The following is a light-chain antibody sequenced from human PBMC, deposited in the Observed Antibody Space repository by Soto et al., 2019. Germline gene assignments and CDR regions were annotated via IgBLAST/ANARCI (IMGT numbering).Light chain of an antibody. V-gene: IGLV6-57*03. CDR2: QDN. J-gene: IGLJ3*02. CDR3: QSSDNDNQGV. Sequence: NFMLTQPHSVSESPGKTVTISCSRTSGNIARNYVQWYQQRPGSAPTTVIYQDNQRPSGVPDRFSGSIDRSSNSASLTISGLRTGDEADYYWQSSDNDNQGVFGGGTKLTVL. CDR1: SGNIARNY.